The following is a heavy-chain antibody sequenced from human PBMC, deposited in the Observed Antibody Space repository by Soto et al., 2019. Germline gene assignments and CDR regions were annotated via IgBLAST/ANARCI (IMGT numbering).Heavy chain of an antibody. J-gene: IGHJ4*02. CDR1: GLTFTNYW. Sequence: PGGSLRLSCAASGLTFTNYWMHWVRQAPGKGLVWVSRINSDESTTNYADSVKGRFTISRDNAKNTLYLQMNSLRAEDTAVYYCALSHTVTTDYWGQGTLVPVSS. CDR3: ALSHTVTTDY. CDR2: INSDESTT. D-gene: IGHD4-17*01. V-gene: IGHV3-74*01.